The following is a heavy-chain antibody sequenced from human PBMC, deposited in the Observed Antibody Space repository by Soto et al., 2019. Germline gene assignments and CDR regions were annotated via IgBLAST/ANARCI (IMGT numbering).Heavy chain of an antibody. Sequence: SETLSLTCTVSGGSISSGGYYWSWIRQHPGKGLEWIGYINYSGTTYYNPSLRSRLTISVDTSKNQFSLRLSSVTVADTAVYFCVQYDGSALTGYFDYWGQGSMVTVFS. CDR1: GGSISSGGYY. V-gene: IGHV4-31*03. CDR3: VQYDGSALTGYFDY. CDR2: INYSGTT. J-gene: IGHJ4*02. D-gene: IGHD3-22*01.